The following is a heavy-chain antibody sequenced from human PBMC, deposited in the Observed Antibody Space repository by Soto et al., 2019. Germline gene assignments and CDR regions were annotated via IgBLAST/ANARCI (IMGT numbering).Heavy chain of an antibody. D-gene: IGHD2-2*01. CDR2: ISGSGGST. CDR3: AKSSHGSTSASQDY. J-gene: IGHJ4*02. Sequence: GGSLRLSCAASGFTFSNSAMSWVRQAPGKGLEWVSGISGSGGSTYYADSVKGRSTISRDNSKDTLYLQMNSLRADDTAVYYCAKSSHGSTSASQDYWGQGALVTVSS. CDR1: GFTFSNSA. V-gene: IGHV3-23*01.